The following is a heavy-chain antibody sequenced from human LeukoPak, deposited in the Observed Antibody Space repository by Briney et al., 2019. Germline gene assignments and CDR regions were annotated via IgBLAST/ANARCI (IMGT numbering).Heavy chain of an antibody. CDR1: GFTFSSYA. CDR3: ARDERGPLGY. J-gene: IGHJ4*02. Sequence: GGSLRLSCAASGFTFSSYAMHWVRQAPGKGLEWVADISYDGSYKYYADSVKGRFTTSRDNSKNTLYLQMNSLRAEDTAVYYCARDERGPLGYWGQGTLVTVSS. V-gene: IGHV3-30*04. D-gene: IGHD7-27*01. CDR2: ISYDGSYK.